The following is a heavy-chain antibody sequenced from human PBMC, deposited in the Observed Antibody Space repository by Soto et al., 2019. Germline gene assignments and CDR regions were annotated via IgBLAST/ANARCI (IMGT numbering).Heavy chain of an antibody. CDR2: IISIFVTA. J-gene: IGHJ6*02. D-gene: IGHD5-12*01. CDR1: GCTFSSYA. CDR3: ARTKKKGTYIVAPLGPYCYYGRAV. Sequence: QVQLVQSGAEVKKPGSSVQVSCKASGCTFSSYAISWVRQAPGQGLEWMGGIISIFVTANYAQKFQGRVTITANESTSSAYMELRSLRSEDTAVYYCARTKKKGTYIVAPLGPYCYYGRAVWGQGTTVTVSS. V-gene: IGHV1-69*01.